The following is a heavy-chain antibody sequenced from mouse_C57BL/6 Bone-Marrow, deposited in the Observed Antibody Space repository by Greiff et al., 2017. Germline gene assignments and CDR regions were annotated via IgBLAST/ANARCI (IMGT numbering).Heavy chain of an antibody. CDR2: INPNNGGT. Sequence: VQLQQSGPELVKPGASVKIPCKASGYTFTDYNMDWVKQSHGTSLEWIGDINPNNGGTIYNQKFKGKATLTVDKSSSTAYMELRSLTSEDTAVYDGARGSDGYLLYLDYWGQGTALTVSS. CDR1: GYTFTDYN. D-gene: IGHD2-3*01. V-gene: IGHV1-18*01. J-gene: IGHJ2*01. CDR3: ARGSDGYLLYLDY.